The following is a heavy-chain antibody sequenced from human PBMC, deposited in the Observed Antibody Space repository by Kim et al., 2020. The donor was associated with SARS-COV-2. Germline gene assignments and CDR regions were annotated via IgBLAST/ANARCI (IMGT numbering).Heavy chain of an antibody. CDR3: ARGSRREKGIAAAGRMDV. Sequence: GGSLRLSCAASGFTFSSYDMHWVRQATGKGLEWVSAIGTAGDTYYPGSVKGRFTISRENAKNSLYLQMNSLRAGDTAVYYCARGSRREKGIAAAGRMDVWGQGTTVTVSS. CDR1: GFTFSSYD. CDR2: IGTAGDT. D-gene: IGHD6-13*01. V-gene: IGHV3-13*04. J-gene: IGHJ6*02.